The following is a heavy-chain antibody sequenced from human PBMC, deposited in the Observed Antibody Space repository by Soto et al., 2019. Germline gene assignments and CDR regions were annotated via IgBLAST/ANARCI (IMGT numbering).Heavy chain of an antibody. V-gene: IGHV3-64D*06. Sequence: FLRLSCPASGFMFSSYAMHWVRQAPGKGLEYVSAISSNGGSTYYADSVKGRFTISRDNSKNTLYLQMSSLRAEDTAVYYCVNSAGTGEYYFDYWGQGTLVTVSS. D-gene: IGHD6-13*01. J-gene: IGHJ4*02. CDR1: GFMFSSYA. CDR3: VNSAGTGEYYFDY. CDR2: ISSNGGST.